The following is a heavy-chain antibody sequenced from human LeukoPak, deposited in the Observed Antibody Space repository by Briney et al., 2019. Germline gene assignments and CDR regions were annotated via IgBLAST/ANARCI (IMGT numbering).Heavy chain of an antibody. CDR2: IKQDGSEK. V-gene: IGHV3-7*01. Sequence: GGSLRLSCAASGFTFSSYWMSWVRQAPGKGLEWVANIKQDGSEKYYVDSVKGRFTISRDNAKNSLYLQMNSLRAEDTAVYYCARSYSSGRYGTNYYYYYGMDVWGQGTTVTVSS. J-gene: IGHJ6*02. D-gene: IGHD6-19*01. CDR3: ARSYSSGRYGTNYYYYYGMDV. CDR1: GFTFSSYW.